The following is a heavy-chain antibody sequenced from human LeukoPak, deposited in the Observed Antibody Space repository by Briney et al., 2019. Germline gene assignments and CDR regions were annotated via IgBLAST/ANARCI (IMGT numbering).Heavy chain of an antibody. CDR1: GGSISSSSYY. D-gene: IGHD3-10*01. J-gene: IGHJ6*03. CDR2: IYYSGST. V-gene: IGHV4-39*07. Sequence: PSETLSLTCTVSGGSISSSSYYWGWIRQPPGKGLEWIGSIYYSGSTYYNPSLKSRVTISVDTSKNQFSLKLSSVTAADTAVYYCARDIFLDGSGSYYNADYYYYMDVWGKGTTVTISS. CDR3: ARDIFLDGSGSYYNADYYYYMDV.